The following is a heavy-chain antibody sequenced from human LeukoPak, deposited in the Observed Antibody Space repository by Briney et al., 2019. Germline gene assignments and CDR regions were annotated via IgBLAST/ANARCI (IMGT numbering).Heavy chain of an antibody. CDR3: ARDSTQIYHYGSGRLIDY. D-gene: IGHD3-10*01. CDR2: ISAYNGNT. V-gene: IGHV1-18*01. Sequence: ASVKVSCKAAGYTFSSYGISWVRQAPGQGLEWMGWISAYNGNTNYAQKRQGRGTMTTDTSTSTAYMELRSLRSDDTAVYYCARDSTQIYHYGSGRLIDYWGQGTLVTVSS. J-gene: IGHJ4*02. CDR1: GYTFSSYG.